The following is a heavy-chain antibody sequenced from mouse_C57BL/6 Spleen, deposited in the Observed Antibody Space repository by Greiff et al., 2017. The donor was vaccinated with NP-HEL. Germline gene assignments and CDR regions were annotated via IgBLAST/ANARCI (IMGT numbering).Heavy chain of an antibody. V-gene: IGHV5-6*01. Sequence: EVKLMESGGDLVKPGGSLKLSCAASGFTFSSYGMSWVRQTPDKRLEWVATISSGGSYTYYPDSVKGRFTISSDNATNTLYLQMSVLKAEDTAMYYGAGHGISTVIDPAWFAYWGQGTLVTVSA. CDR3: AGHGISTVIDPAWFAY. J-gene: IGHJ3*01. D-gene: IGHD1-1*01. CDR1: GFTFSSYG. CDR2: ISSGGSYT.